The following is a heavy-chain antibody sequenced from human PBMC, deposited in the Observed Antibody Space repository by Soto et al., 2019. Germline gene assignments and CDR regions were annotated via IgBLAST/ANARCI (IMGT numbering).Heavy chain of an antibody. D-gene: IGHD6-25*01. Sequence: SGPTLVNPTQPLTLTCTFSGFSLRTSGVGVGWIRQPPGKAPEWLALIYWNDDKRYGPSLKSRLTITKDTSKNQVVLTMTDMDPVDTGTYYCAQRLGSRGSFDYWGQGSLVTVSS. CDR1: GFSLRTSGVG. CDR2: IYWNDDK. CDR3: AQRLGSRGSFDY. V-gene: IGHV2-5*01. J-gene: IGHJ4*02.